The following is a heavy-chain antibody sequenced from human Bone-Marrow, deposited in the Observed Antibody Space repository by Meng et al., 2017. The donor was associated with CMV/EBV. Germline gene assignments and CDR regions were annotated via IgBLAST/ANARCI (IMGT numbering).Heavy chain of an antibody. CDR2: IYPGDSDT. Sequence: GESLKISCKGSGYSFTSYWIGWVRQMPGKGLEWMGIIYPGDSDTRYSPSFQGQVTISADKSISTAYLQWSSLKASDTAMYYCARPYCSGGSCYGAPFDYWGQGTLVTFSS. J-gene: IGHJ4*02. D-gene: IGHD2-15*01. V-gene: IGHV5-51*01. CDR3: ARPYCSGGSCYGAPFDY. CDR1: GYSFTSYW.